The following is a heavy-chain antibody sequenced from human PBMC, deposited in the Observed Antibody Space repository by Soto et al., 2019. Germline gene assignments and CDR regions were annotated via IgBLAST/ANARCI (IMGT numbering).Heavy chain of an antibody. CDR1: GGTFSSYA. CDR3: ARGANGQLVPGGWFDP. J-gene: IGHJ5*02. Sequence: QVQLVQSGAEVKKPRSSVKVSCKASGGTFSSYAISWVRQAPGQGLEWMGGIIPIFGTANYAQKFQGRVTITADESTSTAYMELSSLRSEDTAVYYCARGANGQLVPGGWFDPWGQGTLVTVSS. CDR2: IIPIFGTA. D-gene: IGHD6-6*01. V-gene: IGHV1-69*01.